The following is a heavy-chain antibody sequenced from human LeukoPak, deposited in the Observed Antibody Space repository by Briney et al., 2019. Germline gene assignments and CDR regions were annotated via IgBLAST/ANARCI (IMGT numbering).Heavy chain of an antibody. J-gene: IGHJ6*03. V-gene: IGHV1-18*01. Sequence: ASVKVSCKASGYTFSSYGISWVRQAPGQGLEWMGWINTYNGDTNYAQKLQGRVTMATDTSTSTAYMELRSLRSDDTAVYYCARGLWFGELLDYYYYYMDVWGKGTTVTISS. D-gene: IGHD3-10*01. CDR1: GYTFSSYG. CDR2: INTYNGDT. CDR3: ARGLWFGELLDYYYYYMDV.